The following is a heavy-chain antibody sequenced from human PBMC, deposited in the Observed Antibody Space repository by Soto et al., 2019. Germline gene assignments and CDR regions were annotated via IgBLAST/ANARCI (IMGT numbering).Heavy chain of an antibody. V-gene: IGHV1-18*01. J-gene: IGHJ4*02. CDR1: GYAFTSYG. CDR3: ARLRVVVAATPLFDY. D-gene: IGHD2-15*01. CDR2: ISAYNGNT. Sequence: ASVKVSCKASGYAFTSYGISWVRQAPGQGLEWMGWISAYNGNTNYAQKLQGRVTMTTDTSTSTAYMELRSLRSDDTAVYYCARLRVVVAATPLFDYWGQGTLVTVSS.